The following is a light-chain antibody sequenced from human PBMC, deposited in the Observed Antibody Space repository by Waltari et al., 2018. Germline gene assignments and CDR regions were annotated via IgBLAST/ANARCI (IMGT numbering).Light chain of an antibody. CDR1: QSISSY. CDR2: AAS. J-gene: IGKJ4*01. V-gene: IGKV1-39*01. CDR3: QQSYSTPLT. Sequence: DIQMTQSPSSLSASVGDRVTITCRASQSISSYLNWYQQKPGKAPKLLIYAASSLQSGVPSRFSGSASGTDFTLTISSVQPEDFATYYCQQSYSTPLTFGGGTKVEIK.